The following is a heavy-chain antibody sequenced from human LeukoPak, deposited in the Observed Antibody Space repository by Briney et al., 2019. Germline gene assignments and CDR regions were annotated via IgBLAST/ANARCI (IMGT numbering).Heavy chain of an antibody. J-gene: IGHJ4*02. Sequence: ASVKVSCKASGYTFTSYYLHWVRQAPGQGLEWMGIINPSDGSTTYAQKLQGRVTMTTDTSTSTAYMELRSPRSDDTAVYYCAREYLAYCGRDCSNDYWGQGTLVTVSS. CDR3: AREYLAYCGRDCSNDY. V-gene: IGHV1-46*01. CDR2: INPSDGST. D-gene: IGHD2-21*02. CDR1: GYTFTSYY.